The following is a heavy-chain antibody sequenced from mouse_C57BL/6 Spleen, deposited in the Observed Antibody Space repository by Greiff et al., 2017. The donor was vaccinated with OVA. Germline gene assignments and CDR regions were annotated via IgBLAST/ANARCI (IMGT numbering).Heavy chain of an antibody. Sequence: LKQSGASVKISCKASGYAFSSYWMNWVKQRPGKGLEWIGQIYPGDGDTNYNGKFKGKATLTADKSSSTAYMQLSSLTSEDSAVYFCASTDDYDYAMDYWGQGTSVTVSS. J-gene: IGHJ4*01. D-gene: IGHD2-4*01. CDR1: GYAFSSYW. V-gene: IGHV1-80*01. CDR2: IYPGDGDT. CDR3: ASTDDYDYAMDY.